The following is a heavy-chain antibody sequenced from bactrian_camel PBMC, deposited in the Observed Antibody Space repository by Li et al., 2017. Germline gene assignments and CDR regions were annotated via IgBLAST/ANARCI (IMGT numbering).Heavy chain of an antibody. CDR3: AARGPYCYTKLSVRDFTY. CDR2: INSDGLT. CDR1: GWPYSAYL. J-gene: IGHJ6*01. D-gene: IGHD2*01. Sequence: VQLVESGGGAVRTGESLRLSCEVSGWPYSAYLMAWFRQIPGKEREGVAAINSDGLTTYADSVKGRFTISKDNAKNSVYLQMNSLKPEDTAMYYCAARGPYCYTKLSVRDFTYWGQGTQVTVS. V-gene: IGHV3S53*01.